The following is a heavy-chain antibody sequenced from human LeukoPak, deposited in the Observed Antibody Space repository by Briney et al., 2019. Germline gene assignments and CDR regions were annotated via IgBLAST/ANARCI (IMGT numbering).Heavy chain of an antibody. CDR2: INSDGSWT. D-gene: IGHD2/OR15-2a*01. CDR3: VSFYETY. V-gene: IGHV3-74*01. CDR1: GNYW. J-gene: IGHJ4*02. Sequence: GGSLRLSCVASGNYWMHWVRQAPGQGLVWVSHINSDGSWTSYADSVKGRFTISEDNAKNTVYLQMNSLRAEDTAVYYCVSFYETYWGRGTLVTVSS.